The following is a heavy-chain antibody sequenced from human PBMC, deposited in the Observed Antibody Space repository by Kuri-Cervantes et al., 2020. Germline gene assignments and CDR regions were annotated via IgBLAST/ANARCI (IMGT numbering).Heavy chain of an antibody. CDR3: ARDKAPARRCAWGYCYYYGMGV. J-gene: IGHJ6*02. CDR2: IYYSGST. CDR1: GGSISSSSYY. D-gene: IGHD2-15*01. V-gene: IGHV4-39*07. Sequence: SETLSLTCTVSGGSISSSSYYWGWIRQPPGKGLEWIGSIYYSGSTYYNPSLKSRVTMSVDTSKMQFSLKLSSVTAADTAVYYCARDKAPARRCAWGYCYYYGMGVWGQGTTVTVSS.